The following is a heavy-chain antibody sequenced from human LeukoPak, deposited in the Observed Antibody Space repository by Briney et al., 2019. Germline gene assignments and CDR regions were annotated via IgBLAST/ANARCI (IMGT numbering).Heavy chain of an antibody. CDR1: GFTFTNYW. CDR3: AKGPDYDILTPIDY. V-gene: IGHV3-7*03. CDR2: IKQDRSEK. Sequence: GGSLRLSCAASGFTFTNYWMSWVRQAPGKGLELVANIKQDRSEKYYVDSVKGRFTISRDNAKNSLYLQMNSLRAEDMALYYCAKGPDYDILTPIDYWGQGTLVTVSS. D-gene: IGHD3-9*01. J-gene: IGHJ4*02.